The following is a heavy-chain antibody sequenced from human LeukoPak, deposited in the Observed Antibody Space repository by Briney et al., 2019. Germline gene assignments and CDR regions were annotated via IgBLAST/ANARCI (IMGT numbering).Heavy chain of an antibody. V-gene: IGHV3-23*01. CDR1: GFTFSSYA. CDR3: AKDRDDSSGYYPLADY. J-gene: IGHJ4*02. CDR2: ISGSGGST. Sequence: GGSLRLSCAASGFTFSSYAMSWVRQAPGKGLEWVSAISGSGGSTYYADSVKGRFTISRDNSKNTLYLQMNSLRAEDTAVYYCAKDRDDSSGYYPLADYWGQGTLVTVSS. D-gene: IGHD3-22*01.